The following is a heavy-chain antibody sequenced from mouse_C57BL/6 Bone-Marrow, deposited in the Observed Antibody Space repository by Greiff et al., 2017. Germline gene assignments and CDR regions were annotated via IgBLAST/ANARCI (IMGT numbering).Heavy chain of an antibody. V-gene: IGHV1-59*01. J-gene: IGHJ3*01. Sequence: QVQLQQPGAELVRPGTSVKLSCKASGYTFTSYWMHWVKQRPGQGLEWIGVIDPSDSYTNYNQKFKGKDTLTVDTSSSTAYMQLSSLTSEDSAVXYCASDGNYPAWFAYWGQGTLVTVSA. CDR2: IDPSDSYT. D-gene: IGHD2-1*01. CDR1: GYTFTSYW. CDR3: ASDGNYPAWFAY.